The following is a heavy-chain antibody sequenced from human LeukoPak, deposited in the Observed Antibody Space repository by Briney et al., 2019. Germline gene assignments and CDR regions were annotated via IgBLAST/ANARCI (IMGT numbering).Heavy chain of an antibody. J-gene: IGHJ6*02. CDR3: ARLRVEVVTAPTYYYYGMDV. CDR2: IYYSGST. V-gene: IGHV4-59*08. Sequence: SETLSLTCTVSGGSISSHYWSWIRQPPGKGLEWIGYIYYSGSTNYNPSLKSRVTISVDTSKNQFSLKLSSVTAADTAVYYCARLRVEVVTAPTYYYYGMDVWGQGTTVTVSS. D-gene: IGHD2-21*02. CDR1: GGSISSHY.